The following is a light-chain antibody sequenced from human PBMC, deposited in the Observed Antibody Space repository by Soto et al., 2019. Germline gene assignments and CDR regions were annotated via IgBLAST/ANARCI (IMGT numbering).Light chain of an antibody. CDR1: QSVTSSY. J-gene: IGKJ5*01. CDR3: QQYGSSGTV. Sequence: EIVLTQSPGTLSLSPGERATPSCRASQSVTSSYLAWYQQKPGQAPRLLIYGASTRATGIPDRFSGSGSGTDFTLAISRLEPEYLAVYYCQQYGSSGTVFGQGTRLEI. CDR2: GAS. V-gene: IGKV3-20*01.